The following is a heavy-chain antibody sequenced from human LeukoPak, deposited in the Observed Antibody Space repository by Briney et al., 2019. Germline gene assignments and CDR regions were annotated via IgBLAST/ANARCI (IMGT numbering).Heavy chain of an antibody. Sequence: HPCRSLRLSCAASGFTFDDYAMHWVRQAPGKGLEWVSGISRNSGSIGYADSVKGRFTISRANAKNSLYLQMNSPEAEAAALYYGAKSKAAYSCVHLNYIDYWGQGTLVTVSS. D-gene: IGHD6-19*01. CDR1: GFTFDDYA. J-gene: IGHJ4*02. CDR2: ISRNSGSI. V-gene: IGHV3-9*01. CDR3: AKSKAAYSCVHLNYIDY.